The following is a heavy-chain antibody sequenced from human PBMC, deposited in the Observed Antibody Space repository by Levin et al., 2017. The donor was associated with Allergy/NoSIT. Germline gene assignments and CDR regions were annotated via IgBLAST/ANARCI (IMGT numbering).Heavy chain of an antibody. J-gene: IGHJ4*02. V-gene: IGHV3-7*01. CDR3: AKMHRQSPGNY. CDR2: IKDDGSEK. Sequence: GASVKVSCAASGFTFSSYWMSWVRQAPGKGLEWVALIKDDGSEKNYVDSVKGRFAISRDNAKNSLFLQMNSLRAEDTAVYYCAKMHRQSPGNYWGQGTLVTVSS. CDR1: GFTFSSYW.